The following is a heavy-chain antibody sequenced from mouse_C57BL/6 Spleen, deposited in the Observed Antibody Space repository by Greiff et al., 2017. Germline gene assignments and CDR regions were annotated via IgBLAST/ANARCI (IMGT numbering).Heavy chain of an antibody. V-gene: IGHV1-50*01. Sequence: QVQLKQPGAELVKPGASVKLSCKASGYTFTSYWMQWVKQRPGQGLEWIGEIDPSDSYTNYNQKFKGKATLTVDTSSSTAYMQLSSLTSEDSAVYYCARTYYSNWDYWGQGTTLTVSS. CDR3: ARTYYSNWDY. CDR2: IDPSDSYT. CDR1: GYTFTSYW. J-gene: IGHJ2*01. D-gene: IGHD2-5*01.